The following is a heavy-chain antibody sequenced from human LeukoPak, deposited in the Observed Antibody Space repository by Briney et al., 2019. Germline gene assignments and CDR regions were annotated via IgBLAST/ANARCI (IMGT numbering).Heavy chain of an antibody. Sequence: GGSLRLSCTASGFTFDDYGMSWVRQAPGKRLEWVAGINWNGGSTGYADSVKGRFTISRDNAKNSLYLQMNSLRAEDTALYYCARVGGSSGYYFDFWGQGTLVTVSS. V-gene: IGHV3-20*04. CDR3: ARVGGSSGYYFDF. CDR1: GFTFDDYG. D-gene: IGHD3-22*01. J-gene: IGHJ4*02. CDR2: INWNGGST.